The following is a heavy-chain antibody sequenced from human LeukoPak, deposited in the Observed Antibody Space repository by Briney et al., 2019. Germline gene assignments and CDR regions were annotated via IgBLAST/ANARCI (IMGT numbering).Heavy chain of an antibody. CDR2: ISVRGGST. Sequence: GGSLRLSCAASRFTLSSYGMTWVRQAPGKGLEWVSVISVRGGSTFYADSVKGRFTISRDISKNTLYLQRNSLRAEDTAVYYCARILDSGYDLDAFDIWGQGTMVTVSS. CDR3: ARILDSGYDLDAFDI. J-gene: IGHJ3*02. D-gene: IGHD5-12*01. V-gene: IGHV3-23*01. CDR1: RFTLSSYG.